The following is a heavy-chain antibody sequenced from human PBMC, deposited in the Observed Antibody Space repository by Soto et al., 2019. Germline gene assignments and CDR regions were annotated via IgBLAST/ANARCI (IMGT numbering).Heavy chain of an antibody. J-gene: IGHJ6*02. CDR3: ARDALLGGYYYRQLYYYGMDV. V-gene: IGHV3-33*01. CDR1: GFTFSSYG. Sequence: QVQLVESGGGVVQPGRSLRLSCAASGFTFSSYGMHWVRQAPGKGLEWVAVIWYDGSNKYYADSVKGRFTISRDNSKNTLYLQMNSLRAEDTAVYYCARDALLGGYYYRQLYYYGMDVWGQGTTVTVSS. D-gene: IGHD3-22*01. CDR2: IWYDGSNK.